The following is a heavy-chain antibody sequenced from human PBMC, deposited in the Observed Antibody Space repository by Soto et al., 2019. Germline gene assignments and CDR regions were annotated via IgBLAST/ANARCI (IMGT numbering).Heavy chain of an antibody. J-gene: IGHJ5*02. D-gene: IGHD3-10*01. Sequence: GGSLRLSCAASGFTFSSYAMSWVRQAPGKGLEWVSAISGSGGSTYYADSVKGRFTISRDNSKNTLYLQMNSLRAEDTAVYYCAKVPDFEIQRTRGHHWFDPWGQGTLVTVSS. CDR3: AKVPDFEIQRTRGHHWFDP. CDR1: GFTFSSYA. V-gene: IGHV3-23*01. CDR2: ISGSGGST.